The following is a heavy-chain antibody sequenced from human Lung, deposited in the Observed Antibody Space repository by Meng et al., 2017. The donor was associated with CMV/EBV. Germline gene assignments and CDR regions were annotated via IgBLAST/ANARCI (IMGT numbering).Heavy chain of an antibody. CDR3: ARKLAGVLTGYWPSDYGMGV. CDR1: GFTFSSYE. CDR2: ISTSGSTI. D-gene: IGHD3-9*01. Sequence: GGSXRLXXVASGFTFSSYEMSWVRQAPGKGLEWVSSISTSGSTIYYADSAKGRFTVSRDNAENSLYLQMNSLRAEDTALYYCARKLAGVLTGYWPSDYGMGVWXQGTXVTVAS. J-gene: IGHJ6*02. V-gene: IGHV3-48*03.